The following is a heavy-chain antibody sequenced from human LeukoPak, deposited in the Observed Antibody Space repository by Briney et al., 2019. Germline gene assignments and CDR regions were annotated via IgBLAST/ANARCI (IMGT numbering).Heavy chain of an antibody. CDR3: ARQRRYCSGDNCYQRTFDY. J-gene: IGHJ4*02. CDR2: IKQDGSEK. Sequence: GGSLRLSCEASGFIFNNYWISWVRQAPGEGLEWVANIKQDGSEKYYVDSVKGRFTISRDNAKNSLYLQMNSLRAEDTAVYYCARQRRYCSGDNCYQRTFDYWGQGTLVTVSS. D-gene: IGHD2-15*01. CDR1: GFIFNNYW. V-gene: IGHV3-7*01.